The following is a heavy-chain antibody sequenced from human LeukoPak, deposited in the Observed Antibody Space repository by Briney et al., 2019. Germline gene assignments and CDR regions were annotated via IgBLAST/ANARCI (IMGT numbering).Heavy chain of an antibody. V-gene: IGHV3-66*01. CDR1: GFTFSSHG. CDR3: ASTGKAVAGTFDY. D-gene: IGHD6-19*01. J-gene: IGHJ4*02. Sequence: GGSLRLSCAASGFTFSSHGMNWVRQAPGKGLEWVSVIYSGGSTYYADSVKGRFTISRDNSKNTLYLQMNSLRAEDTAVYYCASTGKAVAGTFDYWGQGTLVTVSS. CDR2: IYSGGST.